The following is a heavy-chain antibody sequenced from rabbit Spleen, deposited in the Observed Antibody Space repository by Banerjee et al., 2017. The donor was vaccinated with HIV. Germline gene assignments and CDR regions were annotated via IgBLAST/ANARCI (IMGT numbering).Heavy chain of an antibody. V-gene: IGHV1S45*01. CDR1: GVSFSFSSY. J-gene: IGHJ6*01. CDR2: IEVGSSGST. CDR3: ARDAGTSFSTYGMDL. Sequence: QEQLEESGGGLVKPGASLTLTCTASGVSFSFSSYMCWVRQAPGKGLEWIACIEVGSSGSTYSTTWAKGRFTLSKTSSTTVTLQMTSLTAADTATYFCARDAGTSFSTYGMDLWGPWTLVTVS. D-gene: IGHD8-1*01.